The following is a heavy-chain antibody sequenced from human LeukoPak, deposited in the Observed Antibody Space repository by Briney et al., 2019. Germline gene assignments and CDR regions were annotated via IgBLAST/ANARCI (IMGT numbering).Heavy chain of an antibody. D-gene: IGHD6-19*01. J-gene: IGHJ6*02. Sequence: GGSLRLSCAASGFTFSSYSMNWVRQAPGKGLEWVSSISSSSSYLYYADSVKGRFTISRDNAKNSLYLQMNSLRAEDTAVYYCARDRQWLVGGYYYYYYGMDVWGQGTTVTVSS. CDR1: GFTFSSYS. V-gene: IGHV3-21*01. CDR3: ARDRQWLVGGYYYYYYGMDV. CDR2: ISSSSSYL.